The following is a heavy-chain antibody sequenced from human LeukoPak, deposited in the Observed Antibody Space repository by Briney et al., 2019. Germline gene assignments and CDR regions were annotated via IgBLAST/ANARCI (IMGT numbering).Heavy chain of an antibody. V-gene: IGHV3-11*03. Sequence: PGGSLRPSCAASGLTFSDYYMTWIRQAPGKGLEWVSYISSSSSYTNYADSVKGRFTISRDNAKNSLYLQMNSLRAEDTAVYYCASTLGSGSSYAFDIWGQGTMVTVSS. CDR1: GLTFSDYY. CDR2: ISSSSSYT. CDR3: ASTLGSGSSYAFDI. J-gene: IGHJ3*02. D-gene: IGHD1-26*01.